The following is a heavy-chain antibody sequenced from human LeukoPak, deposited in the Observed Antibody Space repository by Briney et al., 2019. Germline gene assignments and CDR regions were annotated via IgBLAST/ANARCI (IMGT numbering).Heavy chain of an antibody. Sequence: GSLRLSCAASGFTFSSYAMSCVRQAPGKGLEWFSAISDSGGSTHYADSVKGRFTISRDNSKNTLYLQMNSLRAEDTALYYCAKDLDSSSSVFDYWGQGTRVTVSS. J-gene: IGHJ4*02. CDR3: AKDLDSSSSVFDY. V-gene: IGHV3-23*01. CDR2: ISDSGGST. D-gene: IGHD6-6*01. CDR1: GFTFSSYA.